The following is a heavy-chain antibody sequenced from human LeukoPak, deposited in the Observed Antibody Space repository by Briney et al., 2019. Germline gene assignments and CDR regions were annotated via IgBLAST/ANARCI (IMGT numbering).Heavy chain of an antibody. Sequence: GGSLRLSCTASGFSFSTYAMHWVRQAPGKGQEWVAVISYDGSNKYYVDAVKGRFTISRDNSKNTLYLQMNSLRADDTSVYYCAKAGCSSTTCYANSWGQGNLVTVSS. V-gene: IGHV3-30*18. CDR3: AKAGCSSTTCYANS. CDR1: GFSFSTYA. J-gene: IGHJ4*02. CDR2: ISYDGSNK. D-gene: IGHD2-2*01.